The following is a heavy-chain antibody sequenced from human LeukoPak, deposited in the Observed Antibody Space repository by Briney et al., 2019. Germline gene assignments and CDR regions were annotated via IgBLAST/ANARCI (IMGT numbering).Heavy chain of an antibody. J-gene: IGHJ6*03. CDR2: ISSSGSII. CDR1: GFIFSDYY. V-gene: IGHV3-11*04. D-gene: IGHD1-14*01. Sequence: GGSLRLSCAASGFIFSDYYMTWIRQAPGKGLEWISYISSSGSIIYYADSVKGRFTISRDNAKNTLYFQMNSLIYEDMAVYYCAKTGFQWGEYFYYMDVWGKGTTVTVSS. CDR3: AKTGFQWGEYFYYMDV.